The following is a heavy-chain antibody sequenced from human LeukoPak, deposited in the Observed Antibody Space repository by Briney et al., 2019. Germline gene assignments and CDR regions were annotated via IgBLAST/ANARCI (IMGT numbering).Heavy chain of an antibody. CDR3: ASIRGVFGY. J-gene: IGHJ4*02. Sequence: GGSLRLSCAVSGFTFSDLFMDWVRQAPGKGLEWVGRTKDKAYSYTTEYAASVKGRFTISRDDSKNLVYLQMNSLKTEDTAVYYCASIRGVFGYWGQGILVTVPS. CDR1: GFTFSDLF. V-gene: IGHV3-72*01. CDR2: TKDKAYSYTT. D-gene: IGHD3-10*01.